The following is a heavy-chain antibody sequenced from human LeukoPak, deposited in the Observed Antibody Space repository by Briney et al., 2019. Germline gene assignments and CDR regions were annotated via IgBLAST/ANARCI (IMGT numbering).Heavy chain of an antibody. D-gene: IGHD1-14*01. CDR2: IIPIFGTA. CDR3: ARDSIFGTTSYYRAYYYMDV. CDR1: GGTFSSYA. V-gene: IGHV1-69*01. Sequence: GSSVKVSCKASGGTFSSYAISWVRQAPGQGLEWMGGIIPIFGTANYAQKFQGRVTITADESTSTAYMELSSLRSEDTAVYYCARDSIFGTTSYYRAYYYMDVWGKGTTVTVSS. J-gene: IGHJ6*03.